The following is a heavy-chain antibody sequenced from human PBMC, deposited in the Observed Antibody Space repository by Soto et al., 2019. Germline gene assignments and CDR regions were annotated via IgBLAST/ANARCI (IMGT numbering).Heavy chain of an antibody. CDR3: ARARGYSYGLFYYGMAV. D-gene: IGHD5-18*01. J-gene: IGHJ6*02. V-gene: IGHV3-30-3*01. CDR2: ISYDGSNK. Sequence: GGPLRLSCAASGFTFSSFAMHWVSQAPGKGLEWVAVISYDGSNKYYADSVKGRFTISRDNSKNTLYLQMNSLRAEDTAVYYCARARGYSYGLFYYGMAVWGQGTTVTVSS. CDR1: GFTFSSFA.